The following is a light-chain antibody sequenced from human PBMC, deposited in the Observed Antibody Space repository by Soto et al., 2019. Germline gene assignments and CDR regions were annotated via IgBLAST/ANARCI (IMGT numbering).Light chain of an antibody. Sequence: EIVLTQSPGTLSLSPGERATLSCRASQSVPKNYLAWYQHKPGQAPRLLIHGPSSRATGIPDRFSGSGSGTDFTLSISRLEPEDFAGYYCHQYATSPQTFGQGTKVEIK. CDR1: QSVPKNY. J-gene: IGKJ1*01. V-gene: IGKV3-20*01. CDR3: HQYATSPQT. CDR2: GPS.